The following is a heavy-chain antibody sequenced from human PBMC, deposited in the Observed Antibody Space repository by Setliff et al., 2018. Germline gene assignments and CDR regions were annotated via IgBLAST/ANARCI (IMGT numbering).Heavy chain of an antibody. CDR3: AKVITVFGVVIMENWFDP. CDR1: GGSISSYY. D-gene: IGHD3-3*01. V-gene: IGHV4-59*12. J-gene: IGHJ5*02. CDR2: INHSGST. Sequence: SETLSLTCTVSGGSISSYYWSWIRQPPGKGLEWIAEINHSGSTNYNPSLKSRVTISVDTSKNQFSLKLSSVTAADTAVYYCAKVITVFGVVIMENWFDPWGQGALVTVSS.